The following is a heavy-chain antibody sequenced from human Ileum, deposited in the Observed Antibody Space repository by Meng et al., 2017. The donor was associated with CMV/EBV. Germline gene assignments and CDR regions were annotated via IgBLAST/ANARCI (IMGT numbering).Heavy chain of an antibody. J-gene: IGHJ4*02. CDR2: VFWDGDK. D-gene: IGHD3-16*01. V-gene: IGHV2-5*02. CDR1: GFSLTRGVG. Sequence: QVTLKESGPTLVKHTQTLTLTCTFSGFSLTRGVGVGWIRQPPGKALERLAVVFWDGDKHYSTSVKGRLTIIKDTSKNVVFLTMTNMDPVATGTYYCARTAKARTSYYDTYDYWGQGTLVTVSS. CDR3: ARTAKARTSYYDTYDY.